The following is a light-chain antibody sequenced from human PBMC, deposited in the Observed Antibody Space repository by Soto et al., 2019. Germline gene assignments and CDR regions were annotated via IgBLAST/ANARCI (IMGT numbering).Light chain of an antibody. V-gene: IGLV6-57*01. CDR3: QSFDSSDQV. J-gene: IGLJ3*02. Sequence: NFMLTQPHSVSKSPGKTVTISCTRSSGSIASNYVQWYQQRPGSSPTTVIYEDNQRPSGVPDRFSGSIDSSSNSASLTISGLKTEDEADYYYQSFDSSDQVFGGGTKLTVL. CDR1: SGSIASNY. CDR2: EDN.